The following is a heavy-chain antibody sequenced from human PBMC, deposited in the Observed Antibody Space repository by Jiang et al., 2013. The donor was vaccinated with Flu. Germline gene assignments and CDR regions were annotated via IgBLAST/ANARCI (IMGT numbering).Heavy chain of an antibody. D-gene: IGHD4-11*01. J-gene: IGHJ3*02. Sequence: VSGGSISSYYWSWIRQPPGKGLEWIGYIYYSGSTYYNPSLKSRVTISVDTSKNQFSLKLSSVTAADTAVYYCARDLNRYTVNAFDIWGQGTMVTVSS. V-gene: IGHV4-59*01. CDR2: IYYSGST. CDR1: GGSISSYY. CDR3: ARDLNRYTVNAFDI.